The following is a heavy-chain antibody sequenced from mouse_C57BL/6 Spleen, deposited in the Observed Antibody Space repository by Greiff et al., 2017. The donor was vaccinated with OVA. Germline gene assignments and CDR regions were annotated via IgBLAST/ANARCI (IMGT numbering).Heavy chain of an antibody. CDR3: AREAQATVHWYFDV. D-gene: IGHD3-2*02. J-gene: IGHJ1*03. V-gene: IGHV1-50*01. CDR2: IDPSDSYT. Sequence: VQLQQPGAELVKPGASVKLSCKASGYTFTSYWMQWVKQRPGQGLEWIGEIDPSDSYTNYNQKFKGKATLTVDTSSSTAYMQLSSLTSEDSAVYYCAREAQATVHWYFDVWGTGTTVTVAS. CDR1: GYTFTSYW.